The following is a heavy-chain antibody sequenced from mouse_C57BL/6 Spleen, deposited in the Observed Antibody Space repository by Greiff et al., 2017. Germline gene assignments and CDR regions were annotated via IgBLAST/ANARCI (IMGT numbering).Heavy chain of an antibody. CDR3: ARTLAHDFDY. CDR1: GYAFSSSW. J-gene: IGHJ2*01. V-gene: IGHV1-82*01. D-gene: IGHD6-5*01. CDR2: IYPGDGDT. Sequence: QVQLQQSGPELVKPGASVKISCKASGYAFSSSWMNWVKQRPGKGLEWIGRIYPGDGDTNYNGKFKGKATLTADNSSSTAYMQLRGLASEDSAVYFCARTLAHDFDYWGQGTTLTVSS.